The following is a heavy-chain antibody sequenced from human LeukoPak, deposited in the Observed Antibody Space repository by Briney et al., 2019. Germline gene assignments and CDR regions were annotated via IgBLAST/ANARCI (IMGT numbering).Heavy chain of an antibody. J-gene: IGHJ4*02. Sequence: GGSLRLSCSASGFTFSTYDMSWVRQAPGKGLEWVSTVRVNGRSTFYADSVKGRFTISRDNSKNALYLQMNSLRAEDTALYYCAKPGEASNYYFDYWGQGALVTVSS. CDR1: GFTFSTYD. D-gene: IGHD2-21*01. CDR2: VRVNGRST. CDR3: AKPGEASNYYFDY. V-gene: IGHV3-23*01.